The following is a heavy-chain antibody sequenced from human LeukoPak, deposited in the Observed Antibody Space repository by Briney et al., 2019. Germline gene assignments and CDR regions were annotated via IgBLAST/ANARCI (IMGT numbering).Heavy chain of an antibody. Sequence: GGSLRLSCAASGFTVSSNYMSWVRQAPGKGLEWVSVIYSGGSTYYADSVKGRFTISRDNSKNTLYLQMNSLRAEDTAVYYCASNHYYDSSGYYDWGQGTLVTVSS. CDR3: ASNHYYDSSGYYD. V-gene: IGHV3-53*01. D-gene: IGHD3-22*01. CDR2: IYSGGST. J-gene: IGHJ4*02. CDR1: GFTVSSNY.